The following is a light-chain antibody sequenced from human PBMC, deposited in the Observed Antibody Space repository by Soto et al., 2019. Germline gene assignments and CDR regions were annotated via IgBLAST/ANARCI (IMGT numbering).Light chain of an antibody. Sequence: EIVLTQSPGTLSLSPGDGATLSCRASPTVRSSYLAWYQQKPGQAPGLLLYGASRRASGIPDRFSGSESGTDFTLTISRLEPEDSAVYYCQQYDTLPRTFGQGTKVEI. J-gene: IGKJ1*01. CDR3: QQYDTLPRT. CDR2: GAS. CDR1: PTVRSSY. V-gene: IGKV3-20*01.